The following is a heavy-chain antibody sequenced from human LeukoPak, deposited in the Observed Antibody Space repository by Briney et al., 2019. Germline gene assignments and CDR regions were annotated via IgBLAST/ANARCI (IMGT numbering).Heavy chain of an antibody. D-gene: IGHD3-10*01. V-gene: IGHV1-2*02. J-gene: IGHJ4*02. CDR1: GGTFSSYA. CDR3: ARLGSSMVRASGVDY. Sequence: GSSVKVSCKASGGTFSSYAISWVRQAPGQGLEWMGWINPNSGGTNYAQKFQGRVTMTRDTSISTAYMELSRLRSDDTAVYYCARLGSSMVRASGVDYWGQGTLVTVSS. CDR2: INPNSGGT.